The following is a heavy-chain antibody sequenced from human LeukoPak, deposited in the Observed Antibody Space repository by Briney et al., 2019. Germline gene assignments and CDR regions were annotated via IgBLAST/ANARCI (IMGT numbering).Heavy chain of an antibody. CDR1: GFTFSSYA. J-gene: IGHJ6*02. V-gene: IGHV3-23*01. CDR2: ISGSGGST. Sequence: PGGSLRLSCAASGFTFSSYAMSWVRQAPGKGLEWVSAISGSGGSTYYADSVKGRFTISRDNSKNTLYLQMNSLRAEDTAVYYCASGHDYGDYYGMDVWGQGTTVTVSS. D-gene: IGHD4-17*01. CDR3: ASGHDYGDYYGMDV.